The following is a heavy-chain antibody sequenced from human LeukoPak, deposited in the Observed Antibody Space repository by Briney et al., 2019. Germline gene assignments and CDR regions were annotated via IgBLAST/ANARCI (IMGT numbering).Heavy chain of an antibody. CDR1: GFTFSSYA. J-gene: IGHJ4*02. CDR2: ISSSGSYI. V-gene: IGHV3-21*01. Sequence: GGSLRLSCAASGFTFSSYAMSWVRQAPGKGLECVSSISSSGSYIYYADSVKGRFTISRDNAKNSLYLQMSSLRAEDTAVYYCARALNLRTRGGVFHWGQGTLVTVSS. CDR3: ARALNLRTRGGVFH. D-gene: IGHD2-21*01.